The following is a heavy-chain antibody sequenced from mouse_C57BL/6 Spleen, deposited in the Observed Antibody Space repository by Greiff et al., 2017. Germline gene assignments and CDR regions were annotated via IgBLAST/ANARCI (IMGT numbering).Heavy chain of an antibody. V-gene: IGHV1-50*01. Sequence: QVQLQQPGAELVKPGASVKLSCKAYGYTFTSYWMQWVKQRPGQGLEWIGEIDPSDSYTNYNQKFKGKATVTVDTSSSTAYMQLSSLTSEDSAVYYCARQLRLRAMDYWGQGTSVTVSS. D-gene: IGHD3-2*02. CDR3: ARQLRLRAMDY. CDR2: IDPSDSYT. J-gene: IGHJ4*01. CDR1: GYTFTSYW.